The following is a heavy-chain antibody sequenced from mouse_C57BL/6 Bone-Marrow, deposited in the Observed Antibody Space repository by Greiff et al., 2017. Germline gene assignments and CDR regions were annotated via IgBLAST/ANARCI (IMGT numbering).Heavy chain of an antibody. V-gene: IGHV5-12*01. Sequence: EVMLVESGGGLVQPGGSLKLSCAASGFTFSDYYMYWVRQTPEKRLEWVAYISNGGGSTYYPDTVKGRFTISRDNAKNTLYLQMSRLKSEDTAMYYCARHEGYFDVWGTGTTVTGSS. CDR2: ISNGGGST. J-gene: IGHJ1*03. CDR1: GFTFSDYY. CDR3: ARHEGYFDV.